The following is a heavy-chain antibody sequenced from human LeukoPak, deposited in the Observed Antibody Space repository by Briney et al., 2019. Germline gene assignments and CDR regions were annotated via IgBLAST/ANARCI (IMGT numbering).Heavy chain of an antibody. D-gene: IGHD3-10*01. J-gene: IGHJ4*02. CDR3: ARDNNYRGSGSHLYYFDN. CDR2: INSDGSST. CDR1: GFTLSGNW. Sequence: PGGSLRLSCAASGFTLSGNWMHWVRQAPGKGLVWVSRINSDGSSTSYADSVKGRFTISRDNAKNTLYLQMNSLRAEDTAVYFCARDNNYRGSGSHLYYFDNWGQGTLVTVSS. V-gene: IGHV3-74*01.